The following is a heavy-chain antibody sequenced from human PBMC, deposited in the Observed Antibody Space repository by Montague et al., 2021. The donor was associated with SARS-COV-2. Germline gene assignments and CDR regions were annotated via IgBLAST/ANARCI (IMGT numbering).Heavy chain of an antibody. D-gene: IGHD3-10*01. J-gene: IGHJ6*02. CDR2: IYYSGST. Sequence: ETLSLTCTVSGGSISSTGYYWGWIRQPPGKGLEWIGSIYYSGSTHYNPSLKSRVTISVDTSKNQFSLRVSSVTAADTAVYFCARGQKMRLESGSDSHYGMDVWGQGTTVTVSS. CDR1: GGSISSTGYY. V-gene: IGHV4-39*01. CDR3: ARGQKMRLESGSDSHYGMDV.